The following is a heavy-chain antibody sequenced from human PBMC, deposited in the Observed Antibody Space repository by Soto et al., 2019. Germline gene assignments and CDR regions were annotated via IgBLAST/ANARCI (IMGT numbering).Heavy chain of an antibody. CDR1: GFTFRSYV. D-gene: IGHD3-16*01. J-gene: IGHJ1*01. Sequence: LRVSCVGSGFTFRSYVIHWVRQAPGKGLEWVALTSYDGSDKYYGDSVRGRFTISRDNSRNTVDLQMDSLRLEDTAVYYCARWGTTGGLDVWGQGTLVSVSS. V-gene: IGHV3-30*12. CDR3: ARWGTTGGLDV. CDR2: TSYDGSDK.